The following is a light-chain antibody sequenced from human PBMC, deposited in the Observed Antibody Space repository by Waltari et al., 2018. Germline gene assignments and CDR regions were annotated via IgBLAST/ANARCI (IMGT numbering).Light chain of an antibody. Sequence: DVQMTQSPSTLSAVVADRVSLTCRASQSVNMWLAWYQQKPGKAPRLLIYKTSTLESGVPSRFSGSGSGTDFTLTISGLQPDDFATYFCQQYNSSPWTFGQGTKLDI. J-gene: IGKJ1*01. V-gene: IGKV1-5*03. CDR2: KTS. CDR1: QSVNMW. CDR3: QQYNSSPWT.